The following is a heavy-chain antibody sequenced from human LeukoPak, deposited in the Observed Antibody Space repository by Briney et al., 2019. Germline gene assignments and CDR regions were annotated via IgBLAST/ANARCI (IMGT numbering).Heavy chain of an antibody. J-gene: IGHJ4*02. CDR2: INPNSGGT. Sequence: ASVKVSCTASGYTFTGYYMPWVRQAPGQGLEWMGWINPNSGGTNYAQKFQGRVTMTRDTSISTAYMELSRLRSDDTAVYYCARDSHYYDSSGYYPEYYFDYWGQGTLVTVSS. V-gene: IGHV1-2*02. CDR3: ARDSHYYDSSGYYPEYYFDY. CDR1: GYTFTGYY. D-gene: IGHD3-22*01.